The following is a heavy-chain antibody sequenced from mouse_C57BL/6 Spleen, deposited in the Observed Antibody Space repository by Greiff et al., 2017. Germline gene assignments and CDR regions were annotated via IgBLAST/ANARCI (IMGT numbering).Heavy chain of an antibody. D-gene: IGHD2-4*01. CDR2: IDPSDSYT. CDR1: GYTFTSYW. CDR3: ARSLYEYAYFGV. Sequence: QVQLQQPGAELMRPGTSVKLSCKASGYTFTSYWMHWVKQRPGQGLEWNGVIDPSDSYTNYNQKFKGKATLTVDTSSSTAYMQLSSLTSDESAVYDCARSLYEYAYFGVWGKGTMVTVSS. J-gene: IGHJ1*03. V-gene: IGHV1-59*01.